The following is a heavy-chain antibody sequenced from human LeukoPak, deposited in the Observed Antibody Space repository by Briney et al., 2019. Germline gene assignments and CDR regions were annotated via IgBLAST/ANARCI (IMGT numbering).Heavy chain of an antibody. CDR1: GYTFTSYG. J-gene: IGHJ4*01. CDR3: ARIDIVATMDYFDY. D-gene: IGHD5-12*01. V-gene: IGHV1-18*01. Sequence: ASVKVSCKASGYTFTSYGISWVRQAPGQGLEWMGWISAYNGNTNYAQKLQGRVTMTTDTSTSTAYMELRSLRSDDTAVYYCARIDIVATMDYFDYWGHGTLVTVSS. CDR2: ISAYNGNT.